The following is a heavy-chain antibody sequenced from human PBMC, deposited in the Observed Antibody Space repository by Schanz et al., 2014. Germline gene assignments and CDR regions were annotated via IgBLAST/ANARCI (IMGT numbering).Heavy chain of an antibody. CDR3: ARGSPENMIRGELDY. Sequence: QVYLVASGGDLVKPGGSLRLSCAASGFTFSDYYMAWIRQAPGKGLEWVSHISGSSIHKNYADSVKGRFSISRDNGETSVYLQINSLRVEDTAVYYCARGSPENMIRGELDYWGQGTLVTVSS. J-gene: IGHJ4*02. CDR2: ISGSSIHK. V-gene: IGHV3-11*05. D-gene: IGHD3-10*01. CDR1: GFTFSDYY.